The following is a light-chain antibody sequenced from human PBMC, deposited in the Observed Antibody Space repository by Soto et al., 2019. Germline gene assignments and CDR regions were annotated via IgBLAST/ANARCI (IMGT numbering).Light chain of an antibody. V-gene: IGLV2-18*02. CDR1: SSDVGTYDR. CDR2: EVS. Sequence: QSVLTQPPSVSGSPGQSVTISCTGTSSDVGTYDRVSWFQQPPGTAPKLMIYEVSNRPSGVPDRFSGSKSGNTASLTISGLQAEDEADYYCSSYTVTSTPWVFGGGTKLTVL. CDR3: SSYTVTSTPWV. J-gene: IGLJ3*02.